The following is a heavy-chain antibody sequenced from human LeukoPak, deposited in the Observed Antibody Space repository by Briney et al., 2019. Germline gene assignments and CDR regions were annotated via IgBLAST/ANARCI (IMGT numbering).Heavy chain of an antibody. J-gene: IGHJ4*02. V-gene: IGHV1-46*01. Sequence: GASVKVSCKASGYTFTSYYMHWVRQVPGQGLEWMGIINPNGGTTTYAQKFQGRVTMTRDTSTSTVYMELSTLRSEDTAVYYCARQIPVTTVDYWGRGTLVTVSS. CDR3: ARQIPVTTVDY. CDR1: GYTFTSYY. D-gene: IGHD4-17*01. CDR2: INPNGGTT.